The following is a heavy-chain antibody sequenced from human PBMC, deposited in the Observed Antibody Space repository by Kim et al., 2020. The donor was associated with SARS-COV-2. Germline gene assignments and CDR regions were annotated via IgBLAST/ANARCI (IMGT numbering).Heavy chain of an antibody. Sequence: GGSLRLSCEVSGFTFDEYAMHWVRQVPGKGLEWVSLINWDGSSTYYADSVKGRFTISRDNSKNSLYLQMNSLRGEDVALYYCAKDITRGYGGYNYGMGVWGQGTTVTVSS. D-gene: IGHD5-12*01. CDR2: INWDGSST. J-gene: IGHJ6*02. V-gene: IGHV3-43D*03. CDR1: GFTFDEYA. CDR3: AKDITRGYGGYNYGMGV.